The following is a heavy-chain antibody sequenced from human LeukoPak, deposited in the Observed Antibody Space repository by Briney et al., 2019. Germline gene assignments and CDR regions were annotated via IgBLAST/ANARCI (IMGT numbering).Heavy chain of an antibody. CDR3: ARKTTVVLYYFDY. CDR2: INHSGST. CDR1: GGSFSGYY. J-gene: IGHJ4*02. Sequence: SETLSLTCAVYGGSFSGYYWSWIRQPPGKGLEWIGKINHSGSTNYNPSLKSRVTISVDTSKNQFSLKLSSVTAADTAVYYCARKTTVVLYYFDYWGQGTLVTVSS. V-gene: IGHV4-34*01. D-gene: IGHD4-23*01.